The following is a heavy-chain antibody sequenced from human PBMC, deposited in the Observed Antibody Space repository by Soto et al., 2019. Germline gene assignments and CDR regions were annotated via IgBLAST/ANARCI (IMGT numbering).Heavy chain of an antibody. D-gene: IGHD6-19*01. CDR2: IWYDGSNK. J-gene: IGHJ4*02. Sequence: QVQLVESGGGVVQPGRSLRLSCAASGFTFSSYGMHWVRQAPGKGLEWVAVIWYDGSNKYYADSVQGRLTLSRYNSKNTLYLQMNSLRGDETAMYYCARATPRVRVAGTGGGFFDYWGQCTLVTVSA. CDR3: ARATPRVRVAGTGGGFFDY. CDR1: GFTFSSYG. V-gene: IGHV3-33*01.